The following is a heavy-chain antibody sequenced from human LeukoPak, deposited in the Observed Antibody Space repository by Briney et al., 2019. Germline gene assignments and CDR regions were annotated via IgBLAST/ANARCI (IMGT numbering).Heavy chain of an antibody. Sequence: SETLSLTCTVSGGSISSGDYYWNWIRQPPGKGLEWIGYIYYSGSTNYNPSLKSRVTISVDTSKNQFSLKLSSVTAADTAVYYCARAAYSGSYHSDYWGQGTLVTVSS. CDR3: ARAAYSGSYHSDY. J-gene: IGHJ4*02. D-gene: IGHD1-26*01. CDR2: IYYSGST. V-gene: IGHV4-61*08. CDR1: GGSISSGDYY.